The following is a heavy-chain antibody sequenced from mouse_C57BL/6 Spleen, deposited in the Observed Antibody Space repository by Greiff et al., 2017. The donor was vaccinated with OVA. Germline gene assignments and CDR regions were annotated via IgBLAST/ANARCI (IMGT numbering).Heavy chain of an antibody. CDR1: GFTFSSYA. CDR3: ARDRAMNWDGAMDY. D-gene: IGHD4-1*01. CDR2: LSDGGSYT. V-gene: IGHV5-4*01. J-gene: IGHJ4*01. Sequence: EVQGVESGGGLVKPGGSLKLSCAASGFTFSSYAMSWVRQTPEKRLEWVATLSDGGSYTYSPDPVKGRFTISRDNAKNNLYLQMSHLKSEDTAMYYCARDRAMNWDGAMDYWGQGTSVTVSS.